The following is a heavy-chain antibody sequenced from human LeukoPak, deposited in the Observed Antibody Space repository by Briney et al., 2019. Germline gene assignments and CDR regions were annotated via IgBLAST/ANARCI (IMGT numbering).Heavy chain of an antibody. V-gene: IGHV3-30*04. J-gene: IGHJ4*02. CDR1: GFTFSTYT. CDR3: ARVALPQWLVREFDS. CDR2: ISYDGSNK. Sequence: GGSLRLSCAASGFTFSTYTMHWVRQAPGKGLEWVAVISYDGSNKYYADSVKDRFTISRDNSKNTLYLQMNSLRAEDTAVYYCARVALPQWLVREFDSWGQGTLVTVSS. D-gene: IGHD6-19*01.